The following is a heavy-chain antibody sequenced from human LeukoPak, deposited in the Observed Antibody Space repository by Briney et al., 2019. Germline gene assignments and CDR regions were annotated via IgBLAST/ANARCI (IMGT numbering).Heavy chain of an antibody. CDR3: ARQGTRYCSGGSCDCDY. V-gene: IGHV1-18*04. D-gene: IGHD2-15*01. CDR1: GYTFTSYG. CDR2: ISTYTGNT. J-gene: IGHJ4*02. Sequence: ASVKVSCKAAGYTFTSYGVSWVRQAPGQGLEWLGWISTYTGNTNYAQKFQGRVTMTTDTSTSTGYMELRSLRSDDTAVYFCARQGTRYCSGGSCDCDYWGQGTLVTVSS.